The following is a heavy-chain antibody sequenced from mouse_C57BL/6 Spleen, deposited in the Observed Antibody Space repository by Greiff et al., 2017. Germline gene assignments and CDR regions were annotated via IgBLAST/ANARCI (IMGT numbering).Heavy chain of an antibody. CDR2: IDPENGAT. CDR3: LYGCISPWYFAY. D-gene: IGHD1-2*01. J-gene: IGHJ2*01. CDR1: GFNIKDDD. Sequence: VQLQQSGAELVRPGASVKLSCKASGFNIKDDDIHWVKQRHEQGLEWIGWIDPENGATEYDSKFKGKATITADKSSNTAYLQLSRLTSEYTAVYYCLYGCISPWYFAYWGQGTTLTVSS. V-gene: IGHV14-4*01.